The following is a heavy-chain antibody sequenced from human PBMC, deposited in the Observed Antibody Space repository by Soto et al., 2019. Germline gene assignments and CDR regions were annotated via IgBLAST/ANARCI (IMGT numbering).Heavy chain of an antibody. CDR3: ARVATIFGVVPDY. J-gene: IGHJ4*02. D-gene: IGHD3-3*01. CDR1: RYTFTGYY. CDR2: INPNGGGT. Sequence: ASVKVSSKASRYTFTGYYIHWARQAPGQGLEWMGWINPNGGGTSYAQKFQDWVTMTRDTSISTAYMELSRLKSDDTAVYYCARVATIFGVVPDYWGQGTLVTVSS. V-gene: IGHV1-2*04.